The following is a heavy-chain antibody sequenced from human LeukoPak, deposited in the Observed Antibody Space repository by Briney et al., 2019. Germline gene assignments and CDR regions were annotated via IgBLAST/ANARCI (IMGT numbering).Heavy chain of an antibody. V-gene: IGHV4-39*01. CDR2: IYYNGNP. CDR3: ARHFYGDYVPYYGLDV. D-gene: IGHD4-17*01. Sequence: SETLSLTCTVSGGSISSSSHYWGWIRQPPGNGLEWIGSIYYNGNPYYNPSLRSRVSISVDTSKNQFSLKLSSVTAADTAVYYCARHFYGDYVPYYGLDVWGQGTTVTVSS. J-gene: IGHJ6*02. CDR1: GGSISSSSHY.